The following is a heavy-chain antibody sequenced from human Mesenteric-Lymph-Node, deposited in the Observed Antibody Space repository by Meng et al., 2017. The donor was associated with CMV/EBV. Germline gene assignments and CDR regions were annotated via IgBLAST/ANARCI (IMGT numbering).Heavy chain of an antibody. CDR1: GYTFTSYD. D-gene: IGHD3-3*01. J-gene: IGHJ6*02. Sequence: SVKVSCKASGYTFTSYDINWVRQATGQGLEWMGWMNPNSGNTGYAQKFQGRVTMTRNTSISTAYMELSSLRSEDTAVYYCARGPIPGVARYGTVWGQGTTVTVSS. CDR3: ARGPIPGVARYGTV. CDR2: MNPNSGNT. V-gene: IGHV1-8*01.